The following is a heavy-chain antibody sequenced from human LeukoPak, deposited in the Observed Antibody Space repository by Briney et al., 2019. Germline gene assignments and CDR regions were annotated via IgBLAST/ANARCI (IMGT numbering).Heavy chain of an antibody. CDR2: IYYSGST. Sequence: PSETLSLTCTVSGGSISSSSYYWGWIRQPPGKGLEWIGSIYYSGSTYYNPSLKSRVTISVDTSKNQFSLKLSSVTAADTAVYYCARGRYGWLPFDYWGQGTLVTVSS. J-gene: IGHJ4*02. CDR1: GGSISSSSYY. D-gene: IGHD3-16*01. V-gene: IGHV4-39*07. CDR3: ARGRYGWLPFDY.